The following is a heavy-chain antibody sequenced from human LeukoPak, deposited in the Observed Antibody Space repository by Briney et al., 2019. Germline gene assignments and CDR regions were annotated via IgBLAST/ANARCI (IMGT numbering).Heavy chain of an antibody. D-gene: IGHD3-22*01. Sequence: GASVKVSCKASGYTFTSYDINWVRQATGQGLEWMGWMNPNSGNTGYAQKFQGRVTMTRNTSISTAYMELSSLRSEDTAVYYCARAPYGSGYYYSYYYYGMDVWGQGTTVTVSS. CDR2: MNPNSGNT. J-gene: IGHJ6*02. CDR1: GYTFTSYD. V-gene: IGHV1-8*01. CDR3: ARAPYGSGYYYSYYYYGMDV.